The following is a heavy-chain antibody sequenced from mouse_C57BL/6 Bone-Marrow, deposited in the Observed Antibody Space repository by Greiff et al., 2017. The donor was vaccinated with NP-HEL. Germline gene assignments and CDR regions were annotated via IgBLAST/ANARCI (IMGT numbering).Heavy chain of an antibody. CDR3: ARRYYGDY. J-gene: IGHJ2*01. CDR1: GFTFSSYG. D-gene: IGHD1-1*01. CDR2: ISSGGSYT. Sequence: EVMLVESGGDLVKPGGSLKLSCAASGFTFSSYGLSWVRQTPDKRLEWVATISSGGSYTYYPDSVKGRFTISRDNAKNTLYLQMSSLKSEDTAMYYCARRYYGDYWGQGTTLTVSS. V-gene: IGHV5-6*02.